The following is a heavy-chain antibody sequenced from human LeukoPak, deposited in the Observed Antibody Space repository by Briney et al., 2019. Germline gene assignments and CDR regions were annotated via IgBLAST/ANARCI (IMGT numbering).Heavy chain of an antibody. V-gene: IGHV3-30*04. CDR1: GFTFSSYA. CDR2: ISYDGSNK. J-gene: IGHJ4*02. CDR3: AKGPLRIIAMVNPAFDY. Sequence: GGSLRLSWAASGFTFSSYAMHWVRQAPDKGLEWVAVISYDGSNKYYADSVKGRFTISRDNSKNTLYLQMNSLRAEDTAVYYCAKGPLRIIAMVNPAFDYWGQGTLVTVSS. D-gene: IGHD5-18*01.